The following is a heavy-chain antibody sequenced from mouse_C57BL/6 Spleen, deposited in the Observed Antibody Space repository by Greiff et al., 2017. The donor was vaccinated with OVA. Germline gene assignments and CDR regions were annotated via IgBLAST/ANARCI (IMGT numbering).Heavy chain of an antibody. V-gene: IGHV5-17*01. CDR3: ARPYGNYGDWYFDV. D-gene: IGHD2-1*01. CDR2: ISSGSSTI. Sequence: DVKLVESGGGLVKPGGSLKLSCAASGFTFSDYGMHWVRQAPEKGLEWVAYISSGSSTIYYAATVKGRFTISRDNAKNTLFLQMTSLRSEDTAMYYCARPYGNYGDWYFDVWGTGTTVTVSS. J-gene: IGHJ1*03. CDR1: GFTFSDYG.